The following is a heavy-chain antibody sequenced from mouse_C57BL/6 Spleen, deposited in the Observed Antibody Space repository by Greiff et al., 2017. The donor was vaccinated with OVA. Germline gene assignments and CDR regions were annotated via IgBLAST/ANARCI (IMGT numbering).Heavy chain of an antibody. CDR3: ARDQGDYPYWYFDV. D-gene: IGHD5-5*01. Sequence: EVKLVESGGGLVKPGGSLKLSCAASGFTFSSYAMSWVRQTPEKRLEWVATISDGGSYTYYPDNVKGRFTISRDNAKNNLYLQMSHLKSEDTAMYYCARDQGDYPYWYFDVWGTGTTVTVSS. CDR2: ISDGGSYT. V-gene: IGHV5-4*01. CDR1: GFTFSSYA. J-gene: IGHJ1*03.